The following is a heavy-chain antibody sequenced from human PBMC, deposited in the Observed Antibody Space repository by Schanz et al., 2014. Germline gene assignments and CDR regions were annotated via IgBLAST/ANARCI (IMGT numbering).Heavy chain of an antibody. V-gene: IGHV1-69*02. CDR2: IIPILGIA. D-gene: IGHD3-22*01. J-gene: IGHJ4*02. CDR1: GGTFSTYT. Sequence: QVQLVQSGAEVKKPGSSVKVSRKASGGTFSTYTISWVRQAPGQGLEWMGRIIPILGIANYAQKFQGRVTITADKSTFTAYMDLSSLRPEDTAVYYCARSNYYDNSDYYNSFDYWGQGTLVTVSS. CDR3: ARSNYYDNSDYYNSFDY.